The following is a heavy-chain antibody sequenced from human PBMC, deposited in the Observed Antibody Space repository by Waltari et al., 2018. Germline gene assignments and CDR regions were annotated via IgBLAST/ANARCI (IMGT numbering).Heavy chain of an antibody. CDR2: INGDGTST. V-gene: IGHV3-74*01. D-gene: IGHD3-10*01. CDR3: ARDKDFYATGSPLDL. CDR1: ECIFSGYW. Sequence: EVQLVESGGGLVESGESLRLTCVASECIFSGYWMHWVRQVPGKGLMWVARINGDGTSTYYADFAKGRFTVSRDNANSTLNLQMSRLKVEDTGLYYCARDKDFYATGSPLDLWGHGTQVTVSS. J-gene: IGHJ5*02.